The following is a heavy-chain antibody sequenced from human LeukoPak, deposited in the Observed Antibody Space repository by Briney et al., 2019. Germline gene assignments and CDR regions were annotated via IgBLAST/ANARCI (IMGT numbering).Heavy chain of an antibody. CDR2: IYTSGST. V-gene: IGHV4-4*07. J-gene: IGHJ6*02. Sequence: SETLSLTCTVSGGSISSYYWSWIRQPAGKGLEWIGRIYTSGSTNYNPSLKSRVTISVDTSKNQFSLKLSSVTAADTAVYYCARSGVDTAMEGNYYYYYGMDVWGQGTTVTVSS. CDR1: GGSISSYY. CDR3: ARSGVDTAMEGNYYYYYGMDV. D-gene: IGHD5-18*01.